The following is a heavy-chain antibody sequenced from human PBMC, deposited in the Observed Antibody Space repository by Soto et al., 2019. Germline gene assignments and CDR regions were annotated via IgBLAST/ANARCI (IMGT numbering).Heavy chain of an antibody. CDR1: GGPLSSGSYY. D-gene: IGHD3-9*01. J-gene: IGHJ4*02. V-gene: IGHV4-61*01. CDR2: VYYSGST. Sequence: SETLSLTCTVSGGPLSSGSYYWSWIRQTPGRGLEWIAYVYYSGSTHYNPSLKSRVTISVDTSKNQFSLKLRSVSAADTAVYYCARGRHYDILTDCYPKPLSFDSWGQGTLVTVSS. CDR3: ARGRHYDILTDCYPKPLSFDS.